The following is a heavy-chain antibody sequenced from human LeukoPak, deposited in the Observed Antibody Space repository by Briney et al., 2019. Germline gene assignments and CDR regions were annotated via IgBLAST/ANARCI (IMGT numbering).Heavy chain of an antibody. Sequence: ASVKVSCKASGYTFTNYDINWVRQATGQGLEWMGWMNPSSGNTGYAQKFQGRLTITRNTSIGTTYMELSSLRSEDTALYYCARGRWLQFRDYWGQGTLVTVSS. V-gene: IGHV1-8*03. D-gene: IGHD5-24*01. CDR2: MNPSSGNT. CDR1: GYTFTNYD. CDR3: ARGRWLQFRDY. J-gene: IGHJ4*02.